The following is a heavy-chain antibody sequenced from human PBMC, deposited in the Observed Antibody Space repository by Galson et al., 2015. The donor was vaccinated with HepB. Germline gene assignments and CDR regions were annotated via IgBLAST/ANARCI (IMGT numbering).Heavy chain of an antibody. CDR2: INHSGSP. CDR3: ARHKKIIIRGVPGMDV. D-gene: IGHD3-3*01. Sequence: GKGLEWIGEINHSGSPNYTPSLKSRVTISLDTSKHQFSLRLRSVTAADTAVYYCARHKKIIIRGVPGMDVWGRGTTVTVSS. J-gene: IGHJ6*02. V-gene: IGHV4-34*01.